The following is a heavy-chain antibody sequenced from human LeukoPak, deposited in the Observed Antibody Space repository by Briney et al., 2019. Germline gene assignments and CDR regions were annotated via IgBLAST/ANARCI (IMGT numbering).Heavy chain of an antibody. CDR1: GFTFSSYW. CDR3: AELGITMIGGV. CDR2: IIQDGSEK. D-gene: IGHD3-10*02. V-gene: IGHV3-7*01. Sequence: GGSLRLSCEASGFTFSSYWMVWLRQAPGKGLEGVANIIQDGSEKYYVDFVKGPFTISSDNAKNSLYLQMNSLRAEDTAVYYCAELGITMIGGVWGKGTTVTISS. J-gene: IGHJ6*04.